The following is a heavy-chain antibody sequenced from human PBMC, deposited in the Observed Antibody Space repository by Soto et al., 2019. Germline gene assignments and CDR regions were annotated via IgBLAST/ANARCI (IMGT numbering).Heavy chain of an antibody. Sequence: ASVKVSCKASGYSFTGYYIHWVRRAPGQGLEWMGWIYPNSGATDYAQNFQGWVTMTRDTSISTAYMELGRLRSDDTAVYYCARSPYGGRDGFDVWGQGTLVTVSS. CDR1: GYSFTGYY. D-gene: IGHD3-16*01. V-gene: IGHV1-2*04. CDR2: IYPNSGAT. J-gene: IGHJ3*01. CDR3: ARSPYGGRDGFDV.